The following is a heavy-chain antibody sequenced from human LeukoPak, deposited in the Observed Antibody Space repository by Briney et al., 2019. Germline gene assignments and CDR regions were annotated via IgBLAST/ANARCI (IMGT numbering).Heavy chain of an antibody. CDR1: GYTFTGYY. V-gene: IGHV1-18*04. CDR2: ISAYNGNT. CDR3: ATYCSSANCYIWGYYFDY. J-gene: IGHJ4*02. D-gene: IGHD2-2*01. Sequence: ASVKVSCKASGYTFTGYYMHWVRQAPGQGLEWMGWISAYNGNTNYAQKLQGRVTMTTDTSTSTAYMELSSLRSEDTAMYYCATYCSSANCYIWGYYFDYWGQGTLVTVSS.